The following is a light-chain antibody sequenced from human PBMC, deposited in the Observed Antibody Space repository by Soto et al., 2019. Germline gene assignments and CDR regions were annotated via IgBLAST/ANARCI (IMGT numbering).Light chain of an antibody. CDR3: QKYGGSPRT. V-gene: IGKV3-20*01. Sequence: VLTQSPGTLSFSPGDRATLSCRASQSVSSYYLAWYQQKTGQAPRLLIYDESSRATGIPDRLSGSGSGTDFTLTISRLEPEDFAVYYCQKYGGSPRTCGQGTKVDIK. J-gene: IGKJ1*01. CDR2: DES. CDR1: QSVSSYY.